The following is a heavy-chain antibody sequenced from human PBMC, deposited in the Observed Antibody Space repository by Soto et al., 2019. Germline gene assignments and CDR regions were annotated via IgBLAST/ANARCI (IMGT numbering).Heavy chain of an antibody. D-gene: IGHD5-12*01. CDR1: GYSFTSYW. CDR2: IYPGDSDT. Sequence: PGESLKISCKGSGYSFTSYWIGWVRQMPGKGLEWMGIIYPGDSDTRYSPSFQGQVTISADKSISTAYLQWSSLKASDTAMYYCARDRGSGGYNSGDYFDYWGQGTLVTVSS. J-gene: IGHJ4*02. CDR3: ARDRGSGGYNSGDYFDY. V-gene: IGHV5-51*01.